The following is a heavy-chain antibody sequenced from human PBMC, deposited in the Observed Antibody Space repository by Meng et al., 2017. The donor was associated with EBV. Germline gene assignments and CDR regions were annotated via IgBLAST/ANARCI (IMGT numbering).Heavy chain of an antibody. V-gene: IGHV2-5*02. CDR3: AHIIAARPFDY. CDR2: IYWDDDK. Sequence: QLTLEESGPRLVKPTQTLTRTSTFSGVSLSTRGVGVGWIRQPPGKALEWLAVIYWDDDKRYSPSLKSRLTITKDTSKNQVVLTMTNMDPVDAATYYCAHIIAARPFDYWGQGTLVTVSS. CDR1: GVSLSTRGVG. D-gene: IGHD6-6*01. J-gene: IGHJ4*02.